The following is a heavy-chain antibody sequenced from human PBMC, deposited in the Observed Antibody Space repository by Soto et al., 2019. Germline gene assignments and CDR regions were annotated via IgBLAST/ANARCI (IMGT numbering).Heavy chain of an antibody. Sequence: WETLCLTCTVSGCSISGWSNYWGRMGRAQGKGLVWIGRIYYGGSTYYNPSLKSRVTISVDTSKNQFSLKLTSATASYTAVYYCERDSSNSWLFIWGRGVLVTVSS. CDR2: IYYGGST. J-gene: IGHJ4*02. CDR3: ERDSSNSWLFI. D-gene: IGHD6-13*01. V-gene: IGHV4-39*02. CDR1: GCSISGWSNY.